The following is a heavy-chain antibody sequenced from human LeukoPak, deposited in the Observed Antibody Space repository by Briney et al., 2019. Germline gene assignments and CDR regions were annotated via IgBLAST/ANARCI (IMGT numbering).Heavy chain of an antibody. CDR3: AREVRKTGYSSSWGYYYYYYMDV. CDR1: GGSFSGYY. D-gene: IGHD6-13*01. CDR2: INHSGST. V-gene: IGHV4-34*01. J-gene: IGHJ6*03. Sequence: PSETLSLTCAVYGGSFSGYYWSWIRQPPGKGLEWIGEINHSGSTNYNPSLKSRVTISVDTSKNQFSLKLSSVTAADTGVYYCAREVRKTGYSSSWGYYYYYYMDVWGKGTTVTVSS.